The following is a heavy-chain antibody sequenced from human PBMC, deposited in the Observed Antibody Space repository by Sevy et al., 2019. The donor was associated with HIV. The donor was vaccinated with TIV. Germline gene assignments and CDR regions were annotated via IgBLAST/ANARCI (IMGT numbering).Heavy chain of an antibody. CDR1: GFTFSSYS. CDR2: ISSSSSTI. V-gene: IGHV3-48*02. J-gene: IGHJ1*01. D-gene: IGHD6-19*01. Sequence: GGSLRLSCAASGFTFSSYSMNWVRQAPGKGLEWVSYISSSSSTIYYADSVKGRFTISRDNAKNSLYLQMNSLRDEDTAVYYCARVEAVAGTAEYFPHWGQGTLVTVSS. CDR3: ARVEAVAGTAEYFPH.